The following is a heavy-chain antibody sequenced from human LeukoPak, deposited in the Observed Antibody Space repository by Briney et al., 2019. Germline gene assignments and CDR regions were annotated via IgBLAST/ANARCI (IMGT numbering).Heavy chain of an antibody. D-gene: IGHD5-24*01. CDR2: ISYDGSNK. CDR3: ARDTVEMATIGHYYYYMDV. J-gene: IGHJ6*03. CDR1: GFTFGPYT. Sequence: PGGSLRLSCAASGFTFGPYTMNWVRQAPGKGLEWVAVISYDGSNKYYADSVKGRFTISRDNSKNTLYLQMNSLRAEDTAVYYCARDTVEMATIGHYYYYMDVWGKGTTVTVSS. V-gene: IGHV3-30-3*01.